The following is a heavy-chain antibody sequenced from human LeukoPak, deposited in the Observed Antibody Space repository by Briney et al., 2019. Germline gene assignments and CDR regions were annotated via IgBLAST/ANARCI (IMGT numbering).Heavy chain of an antibody. CDR1: GYTFTNFW. Sequence: GESLKISCKGSGYTFTNFWIGWVRQMPGKGLEWMGIIYPGDSHTRYSPSFQGQVTISADKSISTAYLQRNSLKASDTAMYYCARGTTYPDYWGQGTLVAVSS. CDR3: ARGTTYPDY. CDR2: IYPGDSHT. D-gene: IGHD1-7*01. J-gene: IGHJ4*02. V-gene: IGHV5-51*01.